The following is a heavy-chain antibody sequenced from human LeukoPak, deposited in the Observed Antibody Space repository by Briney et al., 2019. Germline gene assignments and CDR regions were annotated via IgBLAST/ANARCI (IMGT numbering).Heavy chain of an antibody. CDR1: GFTFSSYA. Sequence: GRSLRLSCAASGFTFSSYAMHWVRQAPGKGLEWVAVISYDGSNKYYADSVKGRFTISRDNAKNSLFLQMNSLRVEDTAVYYCAGGGRGYSGSYFSTYWGQGTLVTVSS. CDR2: ISYDGSNK. CDR3: AGGGRGYSGSYFSTY. D-gene: IGHD1-26*01. J-gene: IGHJ4*02. V-gene: IGHV3-30-3*01.